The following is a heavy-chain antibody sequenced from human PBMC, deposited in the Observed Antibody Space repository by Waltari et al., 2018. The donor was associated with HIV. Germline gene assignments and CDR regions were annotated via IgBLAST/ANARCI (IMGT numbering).Heavy chain of an antibody. CDR1: GGSFSGYY. CDR2: INHSGST. D-gene: IGHD4-17*01. V-gene: IGHV4-34*01. Sequence: QVQLQQWGAGLLKPSETLSLTRAVYGGSFSGYYWRWTRQPPGKGREWIGEINHSGSTNYNPSLKSRVTISVDTSKNQFSLKLSSVTAADTAVYYCARGGRLPCWYFDLWGRGTLVTVSS. CDR3: ARGGRLPCWYFDL. J-gene: IGHJ2*01.